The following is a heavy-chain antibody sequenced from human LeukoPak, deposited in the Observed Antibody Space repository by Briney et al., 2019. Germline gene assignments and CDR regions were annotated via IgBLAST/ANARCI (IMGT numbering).Heavy chain of an antibody. CDR3: ARVGVTYSSTWDYYFDY. Sequence: SETLSLTCTVSGSSINNVHHWGWIRQPPGKGLEWIGNAYHSGTTYYSPSLKSRVTISIDTSKNQFSLRLTSVTATDTAVYYCARVGVTYSSTWDYYFDYWGQGTLVTVSS. CDR1: GSSINNVHH. CDR2: AYHSGTT. D-gene: IGHD6-13*01. V-gene: IGHV4-38-2*02. J-gene: IGHJ4*02.